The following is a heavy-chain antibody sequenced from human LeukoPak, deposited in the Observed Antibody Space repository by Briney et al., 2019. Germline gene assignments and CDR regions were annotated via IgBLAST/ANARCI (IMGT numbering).Heavy chain of an antibody. CDR1: GGSISSSSYY. CDR2: IYYSGST. J-gene: IGHJ2*01. D-gene: IGHD5-12*01. V-gene: IGHV4-39*07. CDR3: VGVGYSGYDPRRWYFDL. Sequence: SETLSLTCTVSGGSISSSSYYWGWIRQPPGKGLEWIGSIYYSGSTNYNPSLKSRVTISADTSKNQFSLKLSSVTAADTAVYYCVGVGYSGYDPRRWYFDLWGRGTLVTVSS.